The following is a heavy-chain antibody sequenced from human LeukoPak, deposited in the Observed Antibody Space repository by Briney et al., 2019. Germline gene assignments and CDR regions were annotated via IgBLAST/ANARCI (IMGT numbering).Heavy chain of an antibody. CDR3: ARDLEGYDILTGYYSPGGMDV. Sequence: ASVTVSCMSSGCTFSSYAIRWLRQARGRGLEWMGGSIPIFCTSNYAQKFQDGVTITADKSTSTAYMELSSLRSEDTAVYYCARDLEGYDILTGYYSPGGMDVWGKGTTVTVSS. V-gene: IGHV1-69*06. CDR1: GCTFSSYA. CDR2: SIPIFCTS. D-gene: IGHD3-9*01. J-gene: IGHJ6*04.